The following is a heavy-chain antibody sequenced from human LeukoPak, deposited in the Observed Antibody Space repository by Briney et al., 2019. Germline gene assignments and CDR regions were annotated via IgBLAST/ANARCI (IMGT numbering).Heavy chain of an antibody. CDR1: GITFGSYW. V-gene: IGHV3-7*05. CDR3: ARGRVAVAGSYEY. Sequence: GGSLRLSCAASGITFGSYWMTWVRQAPGKGLECVANIKPDGSEKYYVDSVEGRFTISRDNAKNSLFLEMNSLRPEDTAVYYCARGRVAVAGSYEYWGQGTLVTVSS. D-gene: IGHD6-19*01. CDR2: IKPDGSEK. J-gene: IGHJ4*02.